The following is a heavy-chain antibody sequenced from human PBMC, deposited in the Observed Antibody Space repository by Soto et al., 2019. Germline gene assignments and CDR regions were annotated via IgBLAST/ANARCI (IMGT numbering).Heavy chain of an antibody. Sequence: VQPQESGPGLLKPSQTLSLTCTVSGCSISSGGYYWSWIRQHQGTGLEWIGYISYSRSTDYKPSLQSGVTISVDTSKSRFSLKRSSVTAAQTAVYCCAREPLTWGQGTLVTVSS. J-gene: IGHJ4*02. V-gene: IGHV4-31*03. CDR1: GCSISSGGYY. CDR2: ISYSRST. CDR3: AREPLT.